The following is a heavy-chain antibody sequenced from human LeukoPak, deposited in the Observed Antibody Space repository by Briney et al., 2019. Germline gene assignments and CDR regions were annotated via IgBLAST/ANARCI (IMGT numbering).Heavy chain of an antibody. J-gene: IGHJ4*02. CDR3: ARARGSYRGFYYFDY. D-gene: IGHD1-26*01. V-gene: IGHV3-20*04. CDR1: GFTFDDYA. CDR2: INWNGGST. Sequence: GGSLRLSCAASGFTFDDYAMHWVRHPPGKGLEWVSGINWNGGSTVYADSVKGRFTISRDNAKNSLYLQMNSLRAEDTALYYCARARGSYRGFYYFDYWGQGTLVTVSS.